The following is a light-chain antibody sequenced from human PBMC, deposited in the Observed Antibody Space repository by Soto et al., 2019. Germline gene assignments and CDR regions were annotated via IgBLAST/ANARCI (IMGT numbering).Light chain of an antibody. CDR3: QQYGHSLRP. V-gene: IGKV3-15*01. CDR1: HRVSNY. J-gene: IGKJ1*01. CDR2: GAS. Sequence: EIVMPQSPATLSVSPGERATLSCRASHRVSNYLARYQQMPGQAPRLLIYGASTRATGIPARFSGSASGTGFTLTISRLEPEDLAVYYCQQYGHSLRPFGQRTKVDI.